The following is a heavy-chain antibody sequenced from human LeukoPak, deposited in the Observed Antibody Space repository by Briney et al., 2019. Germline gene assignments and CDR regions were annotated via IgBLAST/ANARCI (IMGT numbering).Heavy chain of an antibody. V-gene: IGHV3-11*04. J-gene: IGHJ4*02. CDR2: ISSSGSTI. D-gene: IGHD5-24*01. CDR1: GFTFSDYY. Sequence: GGSLRLSCAASGFTFSDYYMSWIRQAPGKGLEWVSYISSSGSTIYYADSVKGRFTISRDNSKNTLYLQMNSLRAEDTAVYYCAREEMATTSFGYWGQGTLVTVSS. CDR3: AREEMATTSFGY.